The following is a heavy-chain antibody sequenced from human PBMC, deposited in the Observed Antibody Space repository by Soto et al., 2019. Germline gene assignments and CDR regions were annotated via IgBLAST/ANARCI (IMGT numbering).Heavy chain of an antibody. CDR3: ARDVGTDFRSYDAFDI. Sequence: QVQLVQSGAEVKKPGASVKVSCKASGYTFTSYDINWVRQATGQGLEWMGWMNPNSGNTGYAQKFQDRVTMTRNTSIRTAYMELSSLRSEDTAVYYCARDVGTDFRSYDAFDIWSQGTMVTVSS. J-gene: IGHJ3*02. D-gene: IGHD1-26*01. CDR2: MNPNSGNT. V-gene: IGHV1-8*01. CDR1: GYTFTSYD.